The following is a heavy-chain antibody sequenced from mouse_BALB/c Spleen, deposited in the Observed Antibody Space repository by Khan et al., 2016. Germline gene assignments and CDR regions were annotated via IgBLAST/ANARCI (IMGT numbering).Heavy chain of an antibody. Sequence: QIQLVQSGPELKKPGKTVKISCKASGYTFTNYGMNWVKQAPGKGLKWMGWINTYSGESTYADDFKGRFAFSLETSANTAYLQINNLKNEDTATYFCARYRYNYGSSSYCDVWGAGTTVTVSS. V-gene: IGHV9-3-1*01. CDR2: INTYSGES. CDR3: ARYRYNYGSSSYCDV. J-gene: IGHJ1*01. D-gene: IGHD1-1*01. CDR1: GYTFTNYG.